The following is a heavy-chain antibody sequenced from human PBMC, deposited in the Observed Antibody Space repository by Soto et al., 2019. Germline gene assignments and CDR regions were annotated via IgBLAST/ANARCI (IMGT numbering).Heavy chain of an antibody. J-gene: IGHJ3*02. CDR3: AKDVKNLKAFTMVKGGAFDI. V-gene: IGHV3-30*18. CDR1: GFTFSSYG. Sequence: PGGSLRLSCAASGFTFSSYGMHWVRQAPGKGLEWVAVISYDGSNKYYADSVKGRFTISRDNSKNTLYLQMNSLRAEDTAVYYCAKDVKNLKAFTMVKGGAFDIWGQGTMVTVSS. D-gene: IGHD3-10*01. CDR2: ISYDGSNK.